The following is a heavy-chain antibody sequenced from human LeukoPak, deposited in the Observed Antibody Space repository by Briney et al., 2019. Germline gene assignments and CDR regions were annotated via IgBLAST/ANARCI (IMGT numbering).Heavy chain of an antibody. CDR1: GDSVSNNSAA. Sequence: SQTLSLTCAISGDSVSNNSAAWNWIRQSPSRGLEWLGRTYYRSKWYNDYAVSVKSRITINPDTSKNQFSLQLNSVTPEDTAVYYCARGPPYCSGGSCYSFDPWGQGTLVTVSS. CDR3: ARGPPYCSGGSCYSFDP. CDR2: TYYRSKWYN. V-gene: IGHV6-1*01. D-gene: IGHD2-15*01. J-gene: IGHJ5*02.